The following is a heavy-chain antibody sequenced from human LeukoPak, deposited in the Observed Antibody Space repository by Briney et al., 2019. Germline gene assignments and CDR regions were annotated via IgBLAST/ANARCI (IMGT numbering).Heavy chain of an antibody. CDR2: TYYSGST. CDR3: ARGSKAARNDAFDI. CDR1: GGSISSYY. J-gene: IGHJ3*02. Sequence: SETLSLTCTVSGGSISSYYWSWIRQPPGKGLEWIGYTYYSGSTNYNPSLKSRVTISVDTSENQFSLKLSSVTAADTAVYYCARGSKAARNDAFDIWGQGRLVTVSS. D-gene: IGHD6-6*01. V-gene: IGHV4-59*01.